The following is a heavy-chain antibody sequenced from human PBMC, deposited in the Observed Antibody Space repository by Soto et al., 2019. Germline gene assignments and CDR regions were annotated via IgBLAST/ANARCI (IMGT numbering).Heavy chain of an antibody. CDR3: ATLVPAPIKLFPRLGWFDP. Sequence: SVKVSCEASGGTFSSETLTWLRLAPGQGLEWMGGIIPITDTANYAQKFQGRVTITADESTSTVYMELSSLRSEDTAVYYCATLVPAPIKLFPRLGWFDPWGQGTLVTVSS. V-gene: IGHV1-69*13. J-gene: IGHJ5*02. D-gene: IGHD2-2*02. CDR2: IIPITDTA. CDR1: GGTFSSET.